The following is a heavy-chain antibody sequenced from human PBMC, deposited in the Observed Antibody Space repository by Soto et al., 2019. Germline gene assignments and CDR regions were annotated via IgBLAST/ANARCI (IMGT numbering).Heavy chain of an antibody. Sequence: ASETLSLTYGASDYTISTGFYWGWIRQPPGKGLEWIGTIYHTGSTSYNPSLKSRVTISIDTSKNQFSLELTSVTAADTAVYYCARDRGSGYFDYWGQGTLVTVSS. D-gene: IGHD3-10*01. V-gene: IGHV4-38-2*02. CDR3: ARDRGSGYFDY. CDR2: IYHTGST. CDR1: DYTISTGFY. J-gene: IGHJ4*02.